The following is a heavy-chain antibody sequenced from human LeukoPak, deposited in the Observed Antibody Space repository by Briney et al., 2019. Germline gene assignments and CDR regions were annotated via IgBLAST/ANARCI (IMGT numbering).Heavy chain of an antibody. CDR2: IYSGGST. CDR3: AKEYCSGGSCYSVLDY. CDR1: GFTVSSNY. D-gene: IGHD2-15*01. V-gene: IGHV3-53*05. J-gene: IGHJ4*02. Sequence: PGGSLRLSCAASGFTVSSNYMSWVRQAPGKGLEWVSVIYSGGSTYYADSVKGRFTISRDNSKNTLYLQMNSLRAEDTAVYYCAKEYCSGGSCYSVLDYWGQGTLVTVSS.